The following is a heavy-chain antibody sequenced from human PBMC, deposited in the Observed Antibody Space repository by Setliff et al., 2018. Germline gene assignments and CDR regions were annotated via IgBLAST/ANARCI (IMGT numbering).Heavy chain of an antibody. Sequence: SETLSLTCTVSGGSISSSSYYWGWIRQPSGKGLEWIGSIYYSGSTYYNPSLKSRVTISVDTSKNQFSLKLSSVTAADTAVYYCARYNYYDSSGYFLTFDYWGQGTLVTVSS. V-gene: IGHV4-39*01. CDR1: GGSISSSSYY. CDR2: IYYSGST. J-gene: IGHJ4*02. D-gene: IGHD3-22*01. CDR3: ARYNYYDSSGYFLTFDY.